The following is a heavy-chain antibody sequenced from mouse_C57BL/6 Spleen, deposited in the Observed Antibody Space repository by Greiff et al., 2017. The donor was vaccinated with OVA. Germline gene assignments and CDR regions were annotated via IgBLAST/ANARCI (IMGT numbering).Heavy chain of an antibody. D-gene: IGHD1-1*02. Sequence: VQLQQPGAELVRPGTSVKLSCKASGYTFTSYWMHWVKQRPGQGLEWIGVIDPSDSYTNYNQKFKGKATLTVDTSSSTADMQLSSLTSEDSAVYYCARETIGAMDYWGQGTSVTVSS. CDR2: IDPSDSYT. J-gene: IGHJ4*01. CDR3: ARETIGAMDY. V-gene: IGHV1-59*01. CDR1: GYTFTSYW.